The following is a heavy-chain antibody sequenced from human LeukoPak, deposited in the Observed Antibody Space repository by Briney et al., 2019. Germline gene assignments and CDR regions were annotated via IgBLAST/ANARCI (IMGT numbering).Heavy chain of an antibody. Sequence: SETLSLTCTVSGASMNSHYWSWIRQPPGKGLEWIGYIFYSGSTNYKPSLKSRVTISVDRSKNQFSLRLSSVTAADTAVYFCARSTRSSALRTWGQGTLVTVSS. D-gene: IGHD2-15*01. CDR2: IFYSGST. CDR1: GASMNSHY. CDR3: ARSTRSSALRT. J-gene: IGHJ4*02. V-gene: IGHV4-59*11.